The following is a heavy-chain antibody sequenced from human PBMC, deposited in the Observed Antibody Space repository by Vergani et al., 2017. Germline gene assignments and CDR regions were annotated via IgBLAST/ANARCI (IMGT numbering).Heavy chain of an antibody. Sequence: QLQLQESGPGLVKPSETLSLTCTVSGGSISSSSYYWGWIRQPPGKGLEWIGSIYYSGSTYYKPSLKRRVTISVETSKNQFSLKLSSVTAADTAVYYCAVGYGYKNDYWGQGTLVTVSS. D-gene: IGHD5-18*01. V-gene: IGHV4-39*07. CDR2: IYYSGST. CDR1: GGSISSSSYY. CDR3: AVGYGYKNDY. J-gene: IGHJ4*02.